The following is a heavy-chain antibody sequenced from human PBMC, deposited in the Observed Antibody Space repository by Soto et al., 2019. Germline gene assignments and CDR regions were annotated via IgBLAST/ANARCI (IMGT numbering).Heavy chain of an antibody. Sequence: SVKVSCKASGGTFSSYAISSVRGAPGQGLEWMGGIIPIFGTANYAQQFQGRVTATADECTSTAYMELSSLRSEDTAVYYCATSYYDILTGPLAYWGQGTLVTVSS. V-gene: IGHV1-69*13. CDR3: ATSYYDILTGPLAY. D-gene: IGHD3-9*01. J-gene: IGHJ4*02. CDR1: GGTFSSYA. CDR2: IIPIFGTA.